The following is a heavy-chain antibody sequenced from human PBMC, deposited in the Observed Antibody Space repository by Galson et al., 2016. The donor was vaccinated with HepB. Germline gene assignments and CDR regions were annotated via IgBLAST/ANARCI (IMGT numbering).Heavy chain of an antibody. Sequence: PALVKPTQTLTLTCSFSGFSLSTNGLGVGWIRQPPGKALEWLALIYWDDNKRYSPSLKNRLAITKDTSKNQVVLTMSNMDPVDTGTYYCARSRAGISATGNWFGPWGQGSLVTVSS. CDR3: ARSRAGISATGNWFGP. V-gene: IGHV2-5*02. D-gene: IGHD6-13*01. CDR2: IYWDDNK. CDR1: GFSLSTNGLG. J-gene: IGHJ5*01.